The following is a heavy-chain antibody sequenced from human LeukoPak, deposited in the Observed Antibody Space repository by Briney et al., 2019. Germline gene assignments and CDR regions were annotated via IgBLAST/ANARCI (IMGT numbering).Heavy chain of an antibody. D-gene: IGHD3-22*01. Sequence: SSETLSLTCTVSSGSISSSSYYWGWIRQPPGKGLEWIGSIYYSGSTYYNPSLKSRVTISADTSKNQFSLKLSSVTAADTAVYYCASRDISMKRAFDIWGQGTMVTVSS. CDR1: SGSISSSSYY. CDR3: ASRDISMKRAFDI. J-gene: IGHJ3*02. CDR2: IYYSGST. V-gene: IGHV4-39*01.